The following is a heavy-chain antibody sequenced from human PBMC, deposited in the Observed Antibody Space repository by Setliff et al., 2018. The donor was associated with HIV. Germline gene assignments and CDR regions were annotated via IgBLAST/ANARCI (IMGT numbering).Heavy chain of an antibody. CDR3: ARDAPWDSYGLDY. CDR1: GGSLSGYY. J-gene: IGHJ4*02. CDR2: INHRGRT. Sequence: SETLSLTCAVYGGSLSGYYWSWIRQAPGKGLEWIGEINHRGRTRYNPSLKSRVTISVETSKNQFSLRVNSVTAADTAVYYCARDAPWDSYGLDYWGQGTLVTVSS. V-gene: IGHV4-34*01. D-gene: IGHD5-18*01.